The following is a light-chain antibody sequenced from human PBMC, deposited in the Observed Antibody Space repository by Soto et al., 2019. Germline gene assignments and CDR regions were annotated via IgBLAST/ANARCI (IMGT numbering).Light chain of an antibody. V-gene: IGKV3-20*01. CDR3: QQYSSLPHT. CDR2: GAS. J-gene: IGKJ2*01. Sequence: EIVLTQSPGTLSLSPGEGATLSCRASQSVANNYLAWYQQKPGQAPRLLISGASNRATGIPDRFSGSGSGTDFTLTISRLESEDFVVYYCQQYSSLPHTFGQGTKLEVK. CDR1: QSVANNY.